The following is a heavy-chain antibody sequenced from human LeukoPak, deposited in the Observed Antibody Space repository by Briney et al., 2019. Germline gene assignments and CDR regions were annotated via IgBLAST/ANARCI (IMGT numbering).Heavy chain of an antibody. D-gene: IGHD3-10*01. CDR3: ARSLWFGELLSPFDP. J-gene: IGHJ5*02. CDR2: INPSGGST. CDR1: GGTFSSYA. Sequence: GASVKVSCEASGGTFSSYAISWVRQAPGQGLEWMGIINPSGGSTSYAQKFQGRVTMTRDTSTSTVYMELSSLRSEDTAVYYCARSLWFGELLSPFDPWGQGTLVTVSS. V-gene: IGHV1-46*01.